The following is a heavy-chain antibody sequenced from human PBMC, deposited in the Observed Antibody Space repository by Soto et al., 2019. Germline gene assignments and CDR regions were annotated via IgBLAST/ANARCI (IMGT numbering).Heavy chain of an antibody. CDR2: ISWNSGSI. CDR1: GFTFDDYA. J-gene: IGHJ4*02. V-gene: IGHV3-9*01. Sequence: GGSLRLSCAASGFTFDDYAMHLVRQAPGKGLEWVSGISWNSGSIGYADTVKGRFTIYRDNAKNSLYLQMKSLRAEDTALYYCAKPDGWGFIEYWGQGTLVTVS. CDR3: AKPDGWGFIEY. D-gene: IGHD3-10*01.